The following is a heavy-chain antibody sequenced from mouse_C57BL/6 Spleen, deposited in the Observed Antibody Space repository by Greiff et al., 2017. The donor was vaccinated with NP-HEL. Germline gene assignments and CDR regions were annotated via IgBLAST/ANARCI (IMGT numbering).Heavy chain of an antibody. CDR3: ARYYSNFYYAMDY. Sequence: VQLVESGAELAKPGASVKLSCKASGYTFTSYWMHWVKQRPGQGLEWIGYINPSSGYTKYNQKFKDKATLTADKSSSTAYMQLSSLTYEDSAVYYCARYYSNFYYAMDYWGQGTSVTVSS. J-gene: IGHJ4*01. V-gene: IGHV1-7*01. CDR1: GYTFTSYW. CDR2: INPSSGYT. D-gene: IGHD2-5*01.